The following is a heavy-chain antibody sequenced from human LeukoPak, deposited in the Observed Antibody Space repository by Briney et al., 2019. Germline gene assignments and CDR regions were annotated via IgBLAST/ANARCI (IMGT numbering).Heavy chain of an antibody. J-gene: IGHJ3*01. CDR3: ARATVTPRLAVAQADAFDL. CDR2: IKTDGSRT. V-gene: IGHV3-74*01. CDR1: GFSFNSYW. D-gene: IGHD6-19*01. Sequence: QPGGSRRLSCAASGFSFNSYWMDWVRPAPGKGLVWVARIKTDGSRTNYADSVKGRFTISRDNAKSTLFLQMNSLRAEDTAMYYCARATVTPRLAVAQADAFDLWGRGTMVTVSS.